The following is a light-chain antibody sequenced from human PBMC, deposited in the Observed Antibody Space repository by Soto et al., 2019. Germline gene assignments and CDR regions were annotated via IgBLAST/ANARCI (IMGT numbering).Light chain of an antibody. CDR1: SSDVGSYNL. J-gene: IGLJ2*01. CDR3: CAFVRSNALL. CDR2: EDN. V-gene: IGLV2-23*01. Sequence: QSVLTQPASVSGSPGHSITISCTGTSSDVGSYNLVSWYQHHPGKAPKFIIYEDNKRPSGVSNRFSGSKSGNTASLTISGLQAEDEADYYCCAFVRSNALLFGGGTKVTVL.